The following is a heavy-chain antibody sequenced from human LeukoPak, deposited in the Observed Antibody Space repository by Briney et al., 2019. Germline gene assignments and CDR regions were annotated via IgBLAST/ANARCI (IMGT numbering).Heavy chain of an antibody. CDR1: GYSFTRYY. CDR2: IDPSGGST. Sequence: ASVTVSCKASGYSFTRYYLHWVRQAPGQGLEWMGIIDPSGGSTSYAQKFQGRVTMTRDTATSTVYMELSSLRSEDTAVYYCARVVYSGTSRGALDYWGQGTLVTVSS. D-gene: IGHD1-26*01. V-gene: IGHV1-46*01. CDR3: ARVVYSGTSRGALDY. J-gene: IGHJ4*02.